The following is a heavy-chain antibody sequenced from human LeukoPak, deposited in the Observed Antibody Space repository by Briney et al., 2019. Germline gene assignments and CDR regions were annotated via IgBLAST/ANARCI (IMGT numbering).Heavy chain of an antibody. D-gene: IGHD3-22*01. CDR3: AKAPPYYSDSSGYFQH. J-gene: IGHJ1*01. CDR2: ISWNSGII. V-gene: IGHV3-9*01. Sequence: SGGSLRLSCADSGFTFDDSAMHWVRQVPGKGLEWVSGISWNSGIIDYADSVKGRFTISRDNAKNSLYLQMNNLRPDDTAFYYSAKAPPYYSDSSGYFQHWGQGTLVTVSS. CDR1: GFTFDDSA.